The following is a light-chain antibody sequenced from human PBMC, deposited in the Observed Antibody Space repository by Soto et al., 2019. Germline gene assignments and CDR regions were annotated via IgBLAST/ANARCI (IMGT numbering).Light chain of an antibody. J-gene: IGKJ5*01. CDR3: QVRTNWSIA. CDR1: QSVSSY. CDR2: DAS. V-gene: IGKV3-11*01. Sequence: FVWPQYTATLSLSPGERATLSCMASQSVSSYLAWYQQKPGQAPRLLIYDASNRATGIPARFSGTGSGTDFTLTINNLEPEDFAVYYCQVRTNWSIAFGRGTRLEIK.